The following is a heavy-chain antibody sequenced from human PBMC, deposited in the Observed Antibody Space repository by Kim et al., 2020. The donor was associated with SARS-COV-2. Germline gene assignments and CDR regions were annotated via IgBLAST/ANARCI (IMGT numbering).Heavy chain of an antibody. CDR1: GYTFTSYD. Sequence: ASVKVSCKASGYTFTSYDINWVRQAPGQGLEWMGWMNPNSGNTGYAQKFQGRVTMTRNTSMSTAYMELSSLRSEDTAVYYCATSYYGILTGTEYGMDVWGQGTTVTVSS. CDR3: ATSYYGILTGTEYGMDV. CDR2: MNPNSGNT. V-gene: IGHV1-8*01. J-gene: IGHJ6*02. D-gene: IGHD3-9*01.